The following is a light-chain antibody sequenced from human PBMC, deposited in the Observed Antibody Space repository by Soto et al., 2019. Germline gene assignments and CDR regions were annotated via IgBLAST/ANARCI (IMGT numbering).Light chain of an antibody. J-gene: IGLJ3*02. CDR2: CNN. CDR3: AAWDDSLSGPV. CDR1: SSNIGRNT. Sequence: QSVLTQPPSASGTPGQRVTISCSGSSSNIGRNTVNWYQQFPGTAPKLLIYCNNQRPSGVPDRFYGSKSGTSASLAISGLQSEDEADYYCAAWDDSLSGPVFGGGTKVTVL. V-gene: IGLV1-44*01.